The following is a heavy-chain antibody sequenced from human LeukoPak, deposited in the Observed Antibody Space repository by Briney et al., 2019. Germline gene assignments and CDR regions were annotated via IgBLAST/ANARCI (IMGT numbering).Heavy chain of an antibody. CDR2: INHSGST. D-gene: IGHD5-18*01. CDR1: GGSFSGDY. CDR3: ARGRIQLWLRYFDS. J-gene: IGHJ4*02. Sequence: SETLSVTCAVYGGSFSGDYWSCIRQPPGKGLEWIGKINHSGSTNYNPSLKSRVTISVHTSKNQFSLKLSSVTAADTAVYYCARGRIQLWLRYFDSWGQGTLVTVAS. V-gene: IGHV4-34*01.